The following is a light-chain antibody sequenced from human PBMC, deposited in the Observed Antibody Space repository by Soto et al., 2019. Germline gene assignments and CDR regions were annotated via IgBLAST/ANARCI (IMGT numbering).Light chain of an antibody. CDR3: QHLNGYPLT. Sequence: IQLTQSPSSLSASVGDRVTITCRASQGISSYLVWYQQKPGKAPKLLISAASTLQSGVPSRFSGSGSGTDFTLTISSVQPEDFATYYCQHLNGYPLTFGGGTKVEIK. CDR1: QGISSY. J-gene: IGKJ4*01. V-gene: IGKV1-9*01. CDR2: AAS.